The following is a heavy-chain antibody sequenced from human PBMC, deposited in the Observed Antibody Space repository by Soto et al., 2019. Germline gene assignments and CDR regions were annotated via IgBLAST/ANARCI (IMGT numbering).Heavy chain of an antibody. V-gene: IGHV3-23*01. J-gene: IGHJ4*02. CDR3: AKVVYYGDYVDVSELDY. CDR1: GFTFSSYA. D-gene: IGHD4-17*01. Sequence: GGSLRLSCAASGFTFSSYAMSWVRQAPGKGLEWVSAISGSGGSTYYADSVKGRFTISRDNSKNTLYLQMNSLRAEDTAVYYCAKVVYYGDYVDVSELDYWGQGTLVTVSS. CDR2: ISGSGGST.